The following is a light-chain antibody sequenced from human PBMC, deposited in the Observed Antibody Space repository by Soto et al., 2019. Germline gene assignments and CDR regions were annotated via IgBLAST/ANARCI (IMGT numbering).Light chain of an antibody. Sequence: QSALTQPASVSGSPGQSITISCTGTSSDVGGYNYVSWYQQHPGKAPKLMIYVVSNRPSGVSNRFSASKSGNTASLTISGLQAEDEADYYCSSYTSSSTLVFGTGTKLTVL. CDR3: SSYTSSSTLV. J-gene: IGLJ1*01. CDR1: SSDVGGYNY. V-gene: IGLV2-14*01. CDR2: VVS.